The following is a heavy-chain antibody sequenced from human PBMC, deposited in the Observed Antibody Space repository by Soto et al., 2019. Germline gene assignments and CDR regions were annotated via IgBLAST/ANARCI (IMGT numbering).Heavy chain of an antibody. CDR1: GGSFSGYY. CDR2: INHSGST. V-gene: IGHV4-34*01. D-gene: IGHD3-10*01. Sequence: SETLSLTCAVYGGSFSGYYWSWLRQPPGKGLEWIGEINHSGSTNYNPSLKSRVTISVDTSKNQFSLKLSSVTAADTAVYYCARGEITMVRGVIRYYYYYMDVWGKGTTVTVSS. CDR3: ARGEITMVRGVIRYYYYYMDV. J-gene: IGHJ6*03.